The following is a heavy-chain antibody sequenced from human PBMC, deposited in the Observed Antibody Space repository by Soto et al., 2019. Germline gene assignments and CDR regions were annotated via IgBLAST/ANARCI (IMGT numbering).Heavy chain of an antibody. CDR3: ARDLGLLQSLFDY. Sequence: NPGGSLRLSCLASGFSFTSFNMNWIRRAPGRGLEWVASISVSGDNIYYGDSVQGRFTISRDNSKRSVFRDLKSLRVEDTAVYYCARDLGLLQSLFDYWGQGTLVTVSS. CDR1: GFSFTSFN. D-gene: IGHD1-1*01. J-gene: IGHJ4*02. CDR2: ISVSGDNI. V-gene: IGHV3-21*01.